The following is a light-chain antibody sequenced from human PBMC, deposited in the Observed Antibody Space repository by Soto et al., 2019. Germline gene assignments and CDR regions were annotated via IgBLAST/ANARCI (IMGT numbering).Light chain of an antibody. V-gene: IGKV3-20*01. J-gene: IGKJ1*01. CDR2: GAS. CDR3: QQYVSSPRT. Sequence: ENVLTQSPGTLSLSPGERATLSCRASQTVYNGFLAWYQQKPGQAPRLLIYGASSRATGIPDRFSGSGSGTDFTLTISSLEPEDFAVYYCQQYVSSPRTFGQGTKGDIK. CDR1: QTVYNGF.